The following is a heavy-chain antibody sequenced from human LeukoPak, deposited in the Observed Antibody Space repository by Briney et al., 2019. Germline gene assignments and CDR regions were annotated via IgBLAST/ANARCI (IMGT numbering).Heavy chain of an antibody. D-gene: IGHD3-22*01. CDR2: ISYDGSNK. CDR1: GFTFSSYD. J-gene: IGHJ4*02. CDR3: ATNYYDSSGYYYVPYY. Sequence: RSGGSLRLSCAASGFTFSSYDMHWVRQAPGKGLEWVAVISYDGSNKYYADSVKGRFTISRDNSKNTLYLQMNSLRAEDTAVYYCATNYYDSSGYYYVPYYWGQGTLATVSS. V-gene: IGHV3-30*04.